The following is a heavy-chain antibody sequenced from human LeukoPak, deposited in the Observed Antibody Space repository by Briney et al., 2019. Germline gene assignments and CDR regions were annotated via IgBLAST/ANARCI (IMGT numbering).Heavy chain of an antibody. J-gene: IGHJ5*02. D-gene: IGHD2-15*01. Sequence: ASVKVSCKASGYTFTSYGISWVRQAPGQGLEWMGWISAYNGNTNYAQKLQGRVTMTTDTSTSTAYMELRSLRSDDTAVYYCAREPTEFLGYCSGGSCYSNWFDPWGQGTLVTVSS. V-gene: IGHV1-18*01. CDR2: ISAYNGNT. CDR3: AREPTEFLGYCSGGSCYSNWFDP. CDR1: GYTFTSYG.